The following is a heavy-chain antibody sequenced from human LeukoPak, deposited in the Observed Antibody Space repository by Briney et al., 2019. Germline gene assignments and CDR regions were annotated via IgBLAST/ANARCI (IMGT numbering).Heavy chain of an antibody. V-gene: IGHV5-51*01. Sequence: GESLKISCKGSGYSFTSYWIGWVRQMPGKGLEWMGIIYPGDSDTRYSPSFQGQVTISADKSISTAYLQWSSLKASDTAMYYCARCMQLAETPNWFDPWGQGTLATVSS. J-gene: IGHJ5*02. D-gene: IGHD6-13*01. CDR1: GYSFTSYW. CDR2: IYPGDSDT. CDR3: ARCMQLAETPNWFDP.